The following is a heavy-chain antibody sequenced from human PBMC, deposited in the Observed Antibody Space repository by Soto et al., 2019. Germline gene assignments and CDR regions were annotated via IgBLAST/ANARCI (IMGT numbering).Heavy chain of an antibody. CDR1: GCTFSIYA. V-gene: IGHV3-23*01. D-gene: IGHD6-19*01. CDR3: AKDPPKYSSGWYDY. CDR2: ISGSGGST. J-gene: IGHJ4*01. Sequence: LXLSCAASGCTFSIYAMSWVRQAPGKGLGWVSAISGSGGSTYYADSVKGRFTISRDNSKNTLYLQMNSLRAEDTAVYYCAKDPPKYSSGWYDYWGHGPLVTVSS.